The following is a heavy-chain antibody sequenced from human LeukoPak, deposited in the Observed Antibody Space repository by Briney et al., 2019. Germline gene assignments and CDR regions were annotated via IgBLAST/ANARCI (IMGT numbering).Heavy chain of an antibody. CDR2: IKQDGNEK. CDR1: GFTFSSYW. Sequence: SGGPLKLSCAASGFTFSSYWMSWVRQAPGKGLEWVANIKQDGNEKYYVDSVKGRFTISRDNAKNSLYLQMNSLRAEDTAVYYCARTGGSSGWYSPALLKYYFDYWGQGTLVTVSS. D-gene: IGHD6-19*01. CDR3: ARTGGSSGWYSPALLKYYFDY. V-gene: IGHV3-7*01. J-gene: IGHJ4*02.